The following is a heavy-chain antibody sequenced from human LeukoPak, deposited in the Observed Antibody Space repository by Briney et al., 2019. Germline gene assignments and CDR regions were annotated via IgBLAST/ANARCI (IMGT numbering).Heavy chain of an antibody. CDR2: IKSDGSVT. V-gene: IGHV3-74*01. J-gene: IGHJ4*02. CDR1: GFTFSSYW. Sequence: PGGSLRLSCAASGFTFSSYWMHWVRQAPGKGLVWVSRIKSDGSVTSYADSVKGRFTISRDNAKNTLYLQMNSLRAEDTAVYYCARGSAVAGTGDYWGQGILVTVSS. CDR3: ARGSAVAGTGDY. D-gene: IGHD6-19*01.